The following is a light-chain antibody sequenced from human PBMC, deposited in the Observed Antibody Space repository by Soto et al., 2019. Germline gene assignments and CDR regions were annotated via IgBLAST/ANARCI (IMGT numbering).Light chain of an antibody. J-gene: IGLJ3*02. CDR1: SSNIGAGYD. V-gene: IGLV1-40*01. CDR3: QSYDSSLSGWV. Sequence: QSVLTQPPSVSGAPGQRVIISCTGSSSNIGAGYDVHWYQQLPGTAPKLLIYGNSNRPSGVPDRFSGSKSGTSASLAITGLQAEDEADYHCQSYDSSLSGWVFGGGTK. CDR2: GNS.